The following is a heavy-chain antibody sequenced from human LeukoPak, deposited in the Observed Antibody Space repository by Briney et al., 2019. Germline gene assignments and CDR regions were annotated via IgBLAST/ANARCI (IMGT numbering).Heavy chain of an antibody. CDR3: ARQPFGVVIMDDY. CDR1: GGSINNDNYY. Sequence: SQTLSLTCTVSGGSINNDNYYWNWIRQPAGKGLEWIGSIYYSGSTYYNPSLKSRVTISVDTSKSQFSLKLSSVTAADMAVYYCARQPFGVVIMDDYWGQGTLVTVSS. D-gene: IGHD3-3*01. V-gene: IGHV4-39*01. J-gene: IGHJ4*02. CDR2: IYYSGST.